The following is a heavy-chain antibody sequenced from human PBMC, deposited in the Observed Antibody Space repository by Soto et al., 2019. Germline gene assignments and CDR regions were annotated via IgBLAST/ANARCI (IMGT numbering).Heavy chain of an antibody. CDR2: IVVGSGNT. CDR3: AARSNPNEYFQH. Sequence: VKVSCKSSGFTFTSSAMQWVRQARGQRLEWIGWIVVGSGNTNYAQKFQERVTITRDMSTSTAYMELSSLRSEDTAVYYCAARSNPNEYFQHWGQGTLVTVSS. V-gene: IGHV1-58*02. CDR1: GFTFTSSA. J-gene: IGHJ1*01.